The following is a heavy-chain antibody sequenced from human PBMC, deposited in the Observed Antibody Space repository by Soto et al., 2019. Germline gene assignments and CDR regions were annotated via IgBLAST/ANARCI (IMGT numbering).Heavy chain of an antibody. Sequence: PWGSLRISCAASVFTFSSYSMNWVRQAPGKGLDWVSSISSSSSYIYYADSVKGRFTISRDNAKNSLYLQMNRLRAEDTAVYYCARDISVADYYYYYYGMDVWGQGTTVTVSS. J-gene: IGHJ6*01. D-gene: IGHD6-19*01. CDR1: VFTFSSYS. CDR2: ISSSSSYI. V-gene: IGHV3-21*01. CDR3: ARDISVADYYYYYYGMDV.